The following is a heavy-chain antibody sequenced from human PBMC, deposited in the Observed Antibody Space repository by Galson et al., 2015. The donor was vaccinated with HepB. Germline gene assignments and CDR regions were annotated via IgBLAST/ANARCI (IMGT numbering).Heavy chain of an antibody. D-gene: IGHD4-23*01. Sequence: SLRLSCAASGFTFSSHGMHWVRQTPGKGLEWVAVIWYDGSNKYYADSVKGRFTISRDNSKNTLYVQMNSLRVEDTAVYYCVREGYGGNAPFDYWGQGTLVTVSS. CDR2: IWYDGSNK. J-gene: IGHJ4*02. CDR1: GFTFSSHG. V-gene: IGHV3-33*01. CDR3: VREGYGGNAPFDY.